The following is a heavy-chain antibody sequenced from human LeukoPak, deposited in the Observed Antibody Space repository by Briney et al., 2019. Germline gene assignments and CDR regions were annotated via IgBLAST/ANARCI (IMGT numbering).Heavy chain of an antibody. D-gene: IGHD3-10*01. CDR1: GYTFTGYY. Sequence: ASVKVSCKASGYTFTGYYMHWVRQAPGQGLEWMGGFDPEDGETIYAQKFQGRVTMTEDTSTDTAYMELSSLRSEDTAVYYCATGPGSGLWFGEPIDYWGQGTLVTVSS. V-gene: IGHV1-24*01. CDR3: ATGPGSGLWFGEPIDY. J-gene: IGHJ4*02. CDR2: FDPEDGET.